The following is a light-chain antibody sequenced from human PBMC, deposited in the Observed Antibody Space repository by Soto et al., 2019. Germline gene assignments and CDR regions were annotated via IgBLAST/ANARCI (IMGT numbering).Light chain of an antibody. V-gene: IGKV3-11*01. Sequence: EIVITQSPATLSVSPGEGATLSCEASQSVGGNLAWYQQKPGQAPRIIIYDASNRATGIPARFSGSVSGTDGTLTISSLETEDCSVYYCQQRSNWPITFGQGTRLEIK. CDR1: QSVGGN. J-gene: IGKJ5*01. CDR2: DAS. CDR3: QQRSNWPIT.